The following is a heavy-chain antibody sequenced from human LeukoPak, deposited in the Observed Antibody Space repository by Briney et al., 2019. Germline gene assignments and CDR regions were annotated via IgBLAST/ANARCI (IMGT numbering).Heavy chain of an antibody. V-gene: IGHV1-2*02. CDR3: ARLSRSGYSCDY. CDR2: INPNSGDT. D-gene: IGHD3-3*01. CDR1: GYTFTGYY. Sequence: ASVKVSCKASGYTFTGYYLHWVRQAPEQGLEWMGWINPNSGDTNYAQNFQGRVTMPRDTSINTAYMELSRLRSDDTAVYYCARLSRSGYSCDYWGQGTLVTASS. J-gene: IGHJ4*02.